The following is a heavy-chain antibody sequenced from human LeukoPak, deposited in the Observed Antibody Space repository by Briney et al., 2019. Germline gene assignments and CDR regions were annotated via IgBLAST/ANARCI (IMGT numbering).Heavy chain of an antibody. CDR3: ARDGRLPFRLDAFDI. V-gene: IGHV4-34*01. Sequence: SETLSLTCAVYGGSFSGYYWSWIRQPPGKGLEWIGEINHSGSTNYNPSLKSRVTISVDTSKKQFSLKLRSVTAADTAVYYCARDGRLPFRLDAFDIWGQGTMVTVSS. CDR1: GGSFSGYY. D-gene: IGHD5-18*01. CDR2: INHSGST. J-gene: IGHJ3*02.